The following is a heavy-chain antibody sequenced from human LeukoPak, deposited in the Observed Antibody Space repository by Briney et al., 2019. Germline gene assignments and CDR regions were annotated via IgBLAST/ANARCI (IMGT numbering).Heavy chain of an antibody. CDR2: IYYSGST. V-gene: IGHV4-61*08. CDR3: ARADDYSNPWDY. Sequence: PSETLSLTCTVSNDSISSGDYYWNWIRQPPGKGLEWIGYIYYSGSTNYNPSLKSRVTISVDTSKNQFSLKLSSVTAADTAVYYCARADDYSNPWDYWGQGTLVTVSS. CDR1: NDSISSGDYY. D-gene: IGHD4-11*01. J-gene: IGHJ4*02.